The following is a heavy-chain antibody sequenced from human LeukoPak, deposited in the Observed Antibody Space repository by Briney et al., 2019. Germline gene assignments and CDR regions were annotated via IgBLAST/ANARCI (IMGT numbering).Heavy chain of an antibody. V-gene: IGHV1-3*01. CDR2: INAGNGNT. CDR3: VRDGDYTDYYYYGMDV. D-gene: IGHD4-11*01. J-gene: IGHJ6*02. CDR1: GYTFTSYA. Sequence: ASVKVSCKASGYTFTSYAMHWVRQAPGQRLEWMGWINAGNGNTKYSQKFQGRVTITRDTSASTAYMELSSLRSEDTAVYYCVRDGDYTDYYYYGMDVWGQGTTVTVSS.